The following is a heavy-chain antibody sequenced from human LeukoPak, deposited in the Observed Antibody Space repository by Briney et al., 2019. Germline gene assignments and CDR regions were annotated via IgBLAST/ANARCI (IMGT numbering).Heavy chain of an antibody. CDR3: AREYCSSTSCYFDY. CDR1: GFTFSSYS. D-gene: IGHD2-2*01. CDR2: ISSSSSYI. V-gene: IGHV3-21*01. J-gene: IGHJ4*02. Sequence: GGSLRLSCAASGFTFSSYSMNWVRQAPGKGLEWVSSISSSSSYIYYADSVKGRFTISRDNAKNSLYLQMNSLRAEDTAVYYCAREYCSSTSCYFDYWGQGTLVTVSS.